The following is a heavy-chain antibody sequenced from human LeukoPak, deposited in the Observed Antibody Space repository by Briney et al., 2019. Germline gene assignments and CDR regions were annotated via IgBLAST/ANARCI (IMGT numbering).Heavy chain of an antibody. D-gene: IGHD3-10*01. Sequence: GASVKVSCKASGGTFSSYAISWVRQAPGQGLEWMGGIIPIFGTANYAQKFQGRVTITADESTSTAYMELSSLRSEDTAVYYCARDRGMYYYGSGSQVWFDPWGQGTLVTVSS. CDR2: IIPIFGTA. CDR3: ARDRGMYYYGSGSQVWFDP. V-gene: IGHV1-69*13. J-gene: IGHJ5*02. CDR1: GGTFSSYA.